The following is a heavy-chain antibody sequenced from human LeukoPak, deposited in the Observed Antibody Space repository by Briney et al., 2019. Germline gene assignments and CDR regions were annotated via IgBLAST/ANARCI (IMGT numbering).Heavy chain of an antibody. CDR2: IYYSGST. CDR3: ARGWDGIAVAGSFDY. D-gene: IGHD6-19*01. Sequence: PSETLSLTCTVSGGSISSYYWSWIRQPPGKGLEWIGDIYYSGSTNYNPSLTSRVTMSVDTSKNQFSLKLNSVTAADKAVYYCARGWDGIAVAGSFDYWGQGTLVTVSS. J-gene: IGHJ4*02. CDR1: GGSISSYY. V-gene: IGHV4-59*01.